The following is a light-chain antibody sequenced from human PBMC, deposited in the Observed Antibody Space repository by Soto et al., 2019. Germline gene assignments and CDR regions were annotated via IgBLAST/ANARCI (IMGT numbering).Light chain of an antibody. CDR1: QSISSW. CDR2: KAS. CDR3: QQYNSYSPLT. Sequence: DIQMTQSPSRLSASVGDRVSSTFLASQSISSWLAWYQQKPGKAPKLLIYKASGLESGVPSRFSGSGSGTDFTLTISSLQPDDFATYYCQQYNSYSPLTFGGGTKVDI. V-gene: IGKV1-5*03. J-gene: IGKJ4*01.